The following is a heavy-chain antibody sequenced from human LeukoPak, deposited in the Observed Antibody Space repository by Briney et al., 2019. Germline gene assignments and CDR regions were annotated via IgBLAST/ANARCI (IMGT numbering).Heavy chain of an antibody. CDR3: ARNGVAAADY. V-gene: IGHV4-39*07. J-gene: IGHJ4*02. D-gene: IGHD6-13*01. Sequence: SETLSLTCTVSGGSISSSSYYWSWIRQPPGKGLEWIGEINHSGSTNYNPSLKSRVTISVDTSKNQFSLKLSSVTAADTAVYYCARNGVAAADYWGQGTLVTVSS. CDR1: GGSISSSSYY. CDR2: INHSGST.